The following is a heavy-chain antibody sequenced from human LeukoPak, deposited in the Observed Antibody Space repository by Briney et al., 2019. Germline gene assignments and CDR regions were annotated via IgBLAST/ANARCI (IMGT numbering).Heavy chain of an antibody. D-gene: IGHD2-2*01. CDR2: ISKSGSTI. CDR1: GFTLSDYY. V-gene: IGHV3-11*01. CDR3: AKQYCSSTSCYLAPFDY. Sequence: GGSLRLSCAASGFTLSDYYMSWIRQAPGKGLEWVSYISKSGSTIYYADSVKGRFTISRDNSKNTLYLQMNSLRAEDTAVYYCAKQYCSSTSCYLAPFDYWGQGTLVTVSS. J-gene: IGHJ4*02.